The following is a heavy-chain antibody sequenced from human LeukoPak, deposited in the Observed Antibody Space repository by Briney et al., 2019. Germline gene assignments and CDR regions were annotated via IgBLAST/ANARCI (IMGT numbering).Heavy chain of an antibody. Sequence: GGSLRLSCAASGFPLSSYTMNWVRQAPGKGLEWVSSISGGGSYIYYADSVKCRFTISRDIAKNSLYLQLNSLRAADTAVYYCAREKARGDYWGQGTLVTVSS. V-gene: IGHV3-21*06. CDR3: AREKARGDY. CDR2: ISGGGSYI. J-gene: IGHJ4*02. CDR1: GFPLSSYT.